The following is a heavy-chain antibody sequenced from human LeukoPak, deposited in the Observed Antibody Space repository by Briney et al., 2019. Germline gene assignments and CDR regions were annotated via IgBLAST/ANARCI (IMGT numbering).Heavy chain of an antibody. J-gene: IGHJ4*02. CDR3: AREGDDYDLDY. D-gene: IGHD3-3*01. V-gene: IGHV1-69*05. Sequence: SVKVPCKASGGTFSSYAISWVRQAPGQGLEWMGGIIPIFGTANYAQKFQGRVTITTDESTSTAYMELSSLRSEDTAAYYCAREGDDYDLDYWGQGTLVTVSS. CDR1: GGTFSSYA. CDR2: IIPIFGTA.